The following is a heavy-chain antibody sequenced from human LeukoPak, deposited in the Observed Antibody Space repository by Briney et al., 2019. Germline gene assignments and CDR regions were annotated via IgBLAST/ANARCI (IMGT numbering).Heavy chain of an antibody. CDR2: IGAYNGNT. D-gene: IGHD6-19*01. J-gene: IGHJ5*02. Sequence: EASVKVSCKASGYTFTSYGISWVRQAPGQGLEWMGWIGAYNGNTNYAQKLQGRVTMTTDTSTSTAYMELRSLRSDDTAVYYCARDLGTRGWYNWFDPWGQGTLVTVSS. CDR3: ARDLGTRGWYNWFDP. CDR1: GYTFTSYG. V-gene: IGHV1-18*01.